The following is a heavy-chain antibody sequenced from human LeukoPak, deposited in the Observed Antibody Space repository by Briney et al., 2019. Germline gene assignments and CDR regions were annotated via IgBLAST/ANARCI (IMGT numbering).Heavy chain of an antibody. J-gene: IGHJ4*02. V-gene: IGHV4-39*07. D-gene: IGHD3-3*01. Sequence: SETLSLTCTVSGGSISSSSYYWGWIRQPPGKGLEWIGSIYYSGSTYYNPSLKSRVTISVDTSKNQFSLKLSSVTAADTAVYYCASTYYDFWSGYLDFDYWGQGTLVTVSS. CDR3: ASTYYDFWSGYLDFDY. CDR1: GGSISSSSYY. CDR2: IYYSGST.